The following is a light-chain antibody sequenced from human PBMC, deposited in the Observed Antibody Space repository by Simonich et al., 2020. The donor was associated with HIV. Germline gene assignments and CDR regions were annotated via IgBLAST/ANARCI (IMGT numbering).Light chain of an antibody. CDR2: GAS. V-gene: IGKV3-20*01. J-gene: IGKJ5*01. CDR1: QSVSSN. CDR3: QQFGNSPPSIT. Sequence: EIVMTQSPATLSVSPVERATLSCRASQSVSSNLAWYQQTPGQAPRLLIYGASSRITGIPDRCSGSGSGTDFTLTISRLEPEDFAVYYCQQFGNSPPSITFGQGTRLEIK.